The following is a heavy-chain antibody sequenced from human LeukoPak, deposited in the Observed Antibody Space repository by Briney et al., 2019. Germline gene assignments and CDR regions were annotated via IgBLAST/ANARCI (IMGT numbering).Heavy chain of an antibody. CDR1: GFTFSSYA. Sequence: GGSLRLSCAASGFTFSSYAMSWVRQAPGKGLEWVSSISSSSSYIYYADSVKGRFTISRDNAKNSLYLQMNSLRAEDTAVYYCASLSPGIAAAGTYAFDIWGQGTMVTVSS. CDR2: ISSSSSYI. J-gene: IGHJ3*02. V-gene: IGHV3-21*01. D-gene: IGHD6-13*01. CDR3: ASLSPGIAAAGTYAFDI.